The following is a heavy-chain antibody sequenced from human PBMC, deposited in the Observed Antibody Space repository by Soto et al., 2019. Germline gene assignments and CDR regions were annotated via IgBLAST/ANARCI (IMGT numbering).Heavy chain of an antibody. CDR1: GGSISSYY. Sequence: PSETLSLTCTVSGGSISSYYWSWIRQPPGKGLEWIGYIYYSGSTNYNPSLKSRVTISVDTSKNQFSLKLSSVTAADTAVYYCARWGGAPGLYYYYYYGMDVWGQGTTVTVSS. CDR3: ARWGGAPGLYYYYYYGMDV. CDR2: IYYSGST. J-gene: IGHJ6*02. V-gene: IGHV4-59*01. D-gene: IGHD3-10*01.